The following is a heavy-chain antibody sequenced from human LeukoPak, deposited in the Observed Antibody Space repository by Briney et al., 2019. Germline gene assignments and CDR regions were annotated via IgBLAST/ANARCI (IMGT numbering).Heavy chain of an antibody. Sequence: ASVKVSCKAPGYTFTGYYMHWVRQAPGQGLEWMGWINPNSGGTNYAQKFQGRVTMTRDTSISTAYMELSRLRSDDTAVYYCARDPSGGVAAAGYFDYWGQGTLVTVSS. CDR1: GYTFTGYY. V-gene: IGHV1-2*02. CDR3: ARDPSGGVAAAGYFDY. J-gene: IGHJ4*02. CDR2: INPNSGGT. D-gene: IGHD6-13*01.